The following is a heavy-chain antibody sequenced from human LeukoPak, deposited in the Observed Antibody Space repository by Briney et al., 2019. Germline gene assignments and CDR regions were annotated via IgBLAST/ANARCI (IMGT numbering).Heavy chain of an antibody. J-gene: IGHJ4*02. CDR2: INGDGGST. V-gene: IGHV3-74*01. Sequence: GGSLRLSCAASGFTFSSNWMHWVRHAPGKGLVWVSRINGDGGSTSYADSLKGRFTISRDNAKNTLYLQMNSLRAEDTAVYYCVRSRYDSSGRYFDNWGQGTLVTVSS. CDR1: GFTFSSNW. CDR3: VRSRYDSSGRYFDN. D-gene: IGHD3-22*01.